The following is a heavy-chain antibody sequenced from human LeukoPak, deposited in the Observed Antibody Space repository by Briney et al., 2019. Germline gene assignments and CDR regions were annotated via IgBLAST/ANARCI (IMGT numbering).Heavy chain of an antibody. V-gene: IGHV3-64D*06. CDR1: GFTFSSYA. D-gene: IGHD4-23*01. CDR2: ISIEVGTT. J-gene: IGHJ4*02. CDR3: VKDRWVDY. Sequence: GGTLRLSCSASGFTFSSYAMHCVRQAPGKGLEYVSSISIEVGTTYYAATVKGRFTIHRDNSKETLYLQMSSLRTEDTAVYSCVKDRWVDYWGQGTLVSVSS.